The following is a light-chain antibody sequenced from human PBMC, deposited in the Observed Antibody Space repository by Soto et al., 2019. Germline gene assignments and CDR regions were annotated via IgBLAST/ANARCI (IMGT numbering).Light chain of an antibody. CDR3: CSYGGSNTDV. CDR1: SSDVGSYNL. V-gene: IGLV2-23*01. CDR2: EGN. J-gene: IGLJ1*01. Sequence: QSALTQPASVSGSPGQSITISCTGTSSDVGSYNLVSWYQQHPGKAPKLMISEGNKRPSGVSNRFSGSKSGNTASLTISGLQAKDEADYYCCSYGGSNTDVFGTGTKLTVL.